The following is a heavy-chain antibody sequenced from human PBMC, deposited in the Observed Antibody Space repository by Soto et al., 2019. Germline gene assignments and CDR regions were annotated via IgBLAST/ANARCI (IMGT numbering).Heavy chain of an antibody. CDR3: ARHRVEMARIGQIPDAFDI. CDR1: GGSINSGYYY. V-gene: IGHV4-30-4*01. D-gene: IGHD5-12*01. CDR2: IYYSGST. Sequence: PSETLSLTCTVSGGSINSGYYYWIWLRQPPGNGLEWIGYIYYSGSTYYNPSLKSRVTISVDTSKNHFSLKLSTVTAAATAVYYCARHRVEMARIGQIPDAFDIWGQGTMVTVSS. J-gene: IGHJ3*02.